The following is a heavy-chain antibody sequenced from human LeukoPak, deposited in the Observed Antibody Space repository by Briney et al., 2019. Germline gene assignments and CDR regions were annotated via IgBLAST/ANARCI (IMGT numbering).Heavy chain of an antibody. D-gene: IGHD3-3*01. CDR2: ISAYNGNT. J-gene: IGHJ6*02. Sequence: ASVKVSCKASGYTFTSYGISWVRQAPGQGLEWMECISAYNGNTNYAQKLQGRVTMTTDTSTSTAYMELRSLRSDDTAVYYCARETYYDFWSRQDYYYGMDVWGQGTTVTVSS. V-gene: IGHV1-18*01. CDR1: GYTFTSYG. CDR3: ARETYYDFWSRQDYYYGMDV.